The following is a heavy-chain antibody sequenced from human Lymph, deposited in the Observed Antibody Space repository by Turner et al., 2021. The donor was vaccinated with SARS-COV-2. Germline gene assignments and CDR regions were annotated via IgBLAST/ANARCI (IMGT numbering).Heavy chain of an antibody. Sequence: EVQLAETGGGLIQPGGSLRLSCAASGIIVSRNYMNWVRQAPGKGLEWVSVIYSGGTTYYADSVKGRFTITRDNSKNTLYLQMNSLRVEDTAGYYCARDLGTYGMDVWGQGTTVTVSS. CDR2: IYSGGTT. D-gene: IGHD6-13*01. J-gene: IGHJ6*02. CDR1: GIIVSRNY. V-gene: IGHV3-53*02. CDR3: ARDLGTYGMDV.